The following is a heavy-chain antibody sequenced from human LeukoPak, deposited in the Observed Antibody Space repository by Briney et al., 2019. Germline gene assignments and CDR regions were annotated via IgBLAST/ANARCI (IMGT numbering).Heavy chain of an antibody. Sequence: GESLRLSCAASGFTFTTYDMNWVRQAPGKGLEWVANIKYHGSDEHYVDSVRGRFTISRDNAKNSLFLQMNSLRAEDTAVYYCARIGGSGTYWDYWGQGTLVTVSS. V-gene: IGHV3-7*01. CDR1: GFTFTTYD. D-gene: IGHD3-10*01. CDR2: IKYHGSDE. J-gene: IGHJ4*02. CDR3: ARIGGSGTYWDY.